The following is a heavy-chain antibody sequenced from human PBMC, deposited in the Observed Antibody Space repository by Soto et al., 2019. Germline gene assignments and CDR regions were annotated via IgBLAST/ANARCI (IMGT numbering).Heavy chain of an antibody. D-gene: IGHD5-12*01. V-gene: IGHV1-18*01. CDR1: GYTFTSYG. CDR2: ISAYNGNT. CDR3: ARDLWLRLRGGGMDV. Sequence: QVQLGQSGAEVKKPGASVKVSCKASGYTFTSYGISWVRQAPGQGLEWMAWISAYNGNTNYAQKLQGRVTMTTDTSTSTAYMEPRSLRSDDTAVYYRARDLWLRLRGGGMDVWGQGTTVTVSS. J-gene: IGHJ6*02.